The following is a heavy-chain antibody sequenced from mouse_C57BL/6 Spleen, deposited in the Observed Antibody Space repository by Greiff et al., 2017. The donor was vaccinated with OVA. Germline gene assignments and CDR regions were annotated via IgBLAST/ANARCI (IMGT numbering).Heavy chain of an antibody. CDR1: GFTFSNYW. CDR3: PGWGLRPGLAY. V-gene: IGHV6-3*01. D-gene: IGHD2-4*01. Sequence: EVKLQESGGGLVQPGGSMKLSCVASGFTFSNYWMNWVRQSPEKGLEWVAQIRLKSDNYATHYAESVKGRFTISRDDSKSSVYLQMNNLRAEDTGIYYCPGWGLRPGLAYWGQGTLVTVSA. J-gene: IGHJ3*01. CDR2: IRLKSDNYAT.